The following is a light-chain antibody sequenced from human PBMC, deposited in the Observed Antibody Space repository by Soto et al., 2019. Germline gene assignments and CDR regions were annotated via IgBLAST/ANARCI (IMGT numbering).Light chain of an antibody. CDR1: QSVLYSSNNKNY. V-gene: IGKV4-1*01. CDR2: WAS. Sequence: DIMMTQSPDSLAVSLGERATINCKSSQSVLYSSNNKNYLAWYQQKPGQPPKLLIYWASTRESGVPDRFSGSGSGTDFTLTISSLQAEDVAVYYCQQYYSIPLTFGQGTKLETK. CDR3: QQYYSIPLT. J-gene: IGKJ2*01.